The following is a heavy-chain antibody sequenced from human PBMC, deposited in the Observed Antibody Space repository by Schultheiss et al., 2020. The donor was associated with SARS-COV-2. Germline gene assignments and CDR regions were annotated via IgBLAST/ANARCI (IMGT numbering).Heavy chain of an antibody. J-gene: IGHJ4*02. CDR1: GFTASSNY. Sequence: GGSLRLSCAASGFTASSNYMSWVRQAPGKGLEWVSVIYSGGSTYYADSVKGRFTISRDNSKNTLYLQMNSLRAEDTAVYYCAREGYYYDSSGYYSFDYWGQGTLVTVSS. V-gene: IGHV3-53*01. D-gene: IGHD3-22*01. CDR3: AREGYYYDSSGYYSFDY. CDR2: IYSGGST.